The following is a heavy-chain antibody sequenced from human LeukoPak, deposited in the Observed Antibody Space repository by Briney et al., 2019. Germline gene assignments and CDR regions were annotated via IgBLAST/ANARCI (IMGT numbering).Heavy chain of an antibody. CDR3: ARDRLRDTADAFDI. CDR1: GFAFSSFG. Sequence: GGSLRLSCAASGFAFSSFGMNWVRQAPGKGLQWVSYISSSSSTIYYADSVKGRFTISRDNAKISLYLQMNSLRAEDTAVYYCARDRLRDTADAFDIWGQGTMVTVSS. J-gene: IGHJ3*02. D-gene: IGHD5-18*01. CDR2: ISSSSSTI. V-gene: IGHV3-48*01.